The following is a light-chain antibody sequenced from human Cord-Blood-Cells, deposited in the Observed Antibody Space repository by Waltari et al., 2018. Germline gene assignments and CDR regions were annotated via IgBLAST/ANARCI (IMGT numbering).Light chain of an antibody. CDR1: TRRSDN. CDR3: NSRDSSGNHLV. Sequence: SSELTQDPAVSVSLGQTARVTCHGATRRSDNASWYQQKPGQAPVLVIYGKNSRPSGIPDRFSGSSSGNTASLTITGAQAEDEADYYCNSRDSSGNHLVFGGGTKLTVL. CDR2: GKN. J-gene: IGLJ3*02. V-gene: IGLV3-19*01.